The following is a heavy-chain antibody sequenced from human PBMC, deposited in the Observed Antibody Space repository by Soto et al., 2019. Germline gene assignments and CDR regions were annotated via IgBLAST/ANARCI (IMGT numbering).Heavy chain of an antibody. D-gene: IGHD3-22*01. V-gene: IGHV5-10-1*01. CDR1: GYSFTSYW. Sequence: LGESLKISCKGSGYSFTSYWISWVRQMPGKGLEWMGRIDPSDSYTDYSPSFQGHVTISADKSISTAYLQWSSLKASDTAMYYCARLRPYYDSSGYYYYHFDYWGQGTLVTVSS. CDR3: ARLRPYYDSSGYYYYHFDY. J-gene: IGHJ4*02. CDR2: IDPSDSYT.